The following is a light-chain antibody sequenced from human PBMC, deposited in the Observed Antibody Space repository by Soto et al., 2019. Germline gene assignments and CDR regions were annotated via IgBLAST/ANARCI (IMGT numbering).Light chain of an antibody. CDR2: EVS. CDR1: SSDVGGYNS. CDR3: SSYAGSYTYV. V-gene: IGLV2-8*01. J-gene: IGLJ1*01. Sequence: QSALTQPPSASGSPGQSVTISCTGTSSDVGGYNSVSWYQHHPGKAPKLMIYEVSKRPSGVPDRFSGSKSANTASLTVSGLLAEDEADYYCSSYAGSYTYVFGTGTKLTVL.